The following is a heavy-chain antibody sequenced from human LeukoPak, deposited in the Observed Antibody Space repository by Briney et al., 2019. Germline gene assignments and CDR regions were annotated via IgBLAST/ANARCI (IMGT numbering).Heavy chain of an antibody. V-gene: IGHV4-39*07. D-gene: IGHD3-10*01. CDR2: IFYSGST. J-gene: IGHJ4*02. CDR1: GGSISTSNYY. CDR3: AGNYYGSGSYYSEDRY. Sequence: SETLSLTCTVSGGSISTSNYYWGWIRQPPGKGLEWIANIFYSGSTYYNPSLKSRVTISVDTSKKQFSLKLSSVTAADTAVYYCAGNYYGSGSYYSEDRYWGQGTLVTVSS.